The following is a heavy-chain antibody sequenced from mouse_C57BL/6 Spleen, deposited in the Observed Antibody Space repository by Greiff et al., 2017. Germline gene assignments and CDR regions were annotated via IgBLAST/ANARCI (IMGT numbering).Heavy chain of an antibody. CDR1: GFTFSSYA. CDR3: TRDRGMVTTGAMDY. V-gene: IGHV5-9-1*02. J-gene: IGHJ4*01. Sequence: EVKVEESGEGLVKPGGSLKLSCAASGFTFSSYAMSWVRQTPEKRLEWVAYISSGGDYIYYADTVKGRFTISRDNARNTLYLQMSSLKSEDTAMYYCTRDRGMVTTGAMDYWGQGTSVTVSS. CDR2: ISSGGDYI. D-gene: IGHD2-2*01.